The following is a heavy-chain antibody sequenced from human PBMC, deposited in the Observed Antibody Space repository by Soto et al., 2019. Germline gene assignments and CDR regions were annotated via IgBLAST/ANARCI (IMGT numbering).Heavy chain of an antibody. D-gene: IGHD6-13*01. J-gene: IGHJ4*02. Sequence: SVKVSCKASGGTFSSYAMSWVRQAPGQGLEWMGGIIPIFGTANYAQKFQGRVTITAAESTSTAYMELSSLRSEDTAVYFCASAMEQQLTLFDYWGQGTLVTVSS. CDR3: ASAMEQQLTLFDY. CDR2: IIPIFGTA. V-gene: IGHV1-69*13. CDR1: GGTFSSYA.